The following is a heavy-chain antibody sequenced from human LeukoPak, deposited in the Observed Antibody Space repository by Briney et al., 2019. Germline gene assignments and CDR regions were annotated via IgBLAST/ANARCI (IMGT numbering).Heavy chain of an antibody. J-gene: IGHJ4*02. CDR1: GFIFSTFG. D-gene: IGHD3-9*01. CDR2: ISHDGSNK. CDR3: ARVEDYDILTGFDY. V-gene: IGHV3-30*03. Sequence: GRSLRLSCAASGFIFSTFGMHWVRQAPGKGLEWVAFISHDGSNKYYADSVKGRLTISRDNAKNSLYLQMNSLRAEDTAVYYCARVEDYDILTGFDYWGQGTLVTVSS.